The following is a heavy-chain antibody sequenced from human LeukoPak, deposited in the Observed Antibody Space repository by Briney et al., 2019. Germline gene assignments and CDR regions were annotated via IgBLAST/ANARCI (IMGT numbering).Heavy chain of an antibody. D-gene: IGHD3-16*01. CDR1: GFTFSSYA. CDR2: ISGSGGST. J-gene: IGHJ4*02. CDR3: AKGYYDYVWGSYYFDY. Sequence: GGSLRLSCAASGFTFSSYAMSWVRQAPGKGLEWVSAISGSGGSTYYADSVKGRFTISRDNSRDTLYLQMNSLRAEDTAVYYCAKGYYDYVWGSYYFDYWGQGTLVTVSS. V-gene: IGHV3-23*01.